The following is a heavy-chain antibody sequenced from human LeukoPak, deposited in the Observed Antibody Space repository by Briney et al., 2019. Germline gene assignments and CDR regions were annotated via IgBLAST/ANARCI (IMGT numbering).Heavy chain of an antibody. J-gene: IGHJ4*02. V-gene: IGHV1-18*01. CDR3: ARDRSCSSTSCYHDY. D-gene: IGHD2-2*01. Sequence: GASVKVSCKASGYTFSSYGISRVRQAPGQGLEWMGWISAYNGNTNYAQKLQGRVTMTTDTSTSTAYMELRSLRSDDTAVYYCARDRSCSSTSCYHDYWGQGTLVTVSS. CDR1: GYTFSSYG. CDR2: ISAYNGNT.